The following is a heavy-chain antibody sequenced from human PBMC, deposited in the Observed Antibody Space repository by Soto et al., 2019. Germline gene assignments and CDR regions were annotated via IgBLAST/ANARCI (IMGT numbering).Heavy chain of an antibody. D-gene: IGHD6-19*01. CDR1: GGSFSGYY. CDR3: ARGWSGWRVWLDY. J-gene: IGHJ4*02. Sequence: QVQLQQWGAGLLKPSETLSLTCAVYGGSFSGYYWSWIRQPPGKGLEWIGEINASRSTNYNPSLKSRVTISVDTSKNQCSLKLSSVTAADTAVYYCARGWSGWRVWLDYWGQGTLVTVSS. V-gene: IGHV4-34*01. CDR2: INASRST.